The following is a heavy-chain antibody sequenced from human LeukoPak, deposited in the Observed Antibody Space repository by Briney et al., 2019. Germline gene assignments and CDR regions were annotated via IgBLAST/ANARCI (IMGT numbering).Heavy chain of an antibody. CDR1: GGSFSGYY. V-gene: IGHV4-34*01. CDR2: INHSGST. Sequence: PSETLSLTCAVYGGSFSGYYWSWIRQPPGKGLEWIGEINHSGSTNYNPSLKSRVTISVDTSKNQFSLKLSSVTAADTAVYYCARGKTTYYYDSSGYYYYFDYWGQGTLVTVSS. D-gene: IGHD3-22*01. J-gene: IGHJ4*02. CDR3: ARGKTTYYYDSSGYYYYFDY.